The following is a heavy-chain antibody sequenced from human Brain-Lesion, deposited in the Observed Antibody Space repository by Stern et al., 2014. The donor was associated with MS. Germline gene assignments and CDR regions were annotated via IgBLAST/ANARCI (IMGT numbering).Heavy chain of an antibody. CDR2: INPKSGGT. D-gene: IGHD3-22*01. Sequence: QDQLVESGAEVKKPGASVKVSCKASGYTFTGYYMHWVRQAPGQGLEWMGWINPKSGGTNYAQKFQGWFTMTRDTSINTAYMELSRLRSDDTAVYYCATYYYDSTGYNDFWGQGTLVTVSS. J-gene: IGHJ4*02. V-gene: IGHV1-2*04. CDR3: ATYYYDSTGYNDF. CDR1: GYTFTGYY.